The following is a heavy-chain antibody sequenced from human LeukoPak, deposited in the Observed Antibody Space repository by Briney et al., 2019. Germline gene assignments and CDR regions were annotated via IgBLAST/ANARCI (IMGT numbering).Heavy chain of an antibody. CDR1: GFTFSSYA. Sequence: PGGSLRLSCAASGFTFSSYAMSWVRQAPGKGLEWVSAISGSGGSIYYADSVKGQFTISRDNSKNTLYLQMNSLRAEDTALYYCAKEAMVRGVYYYYGMDVWGQGTTVTVSS. CDR2: ISGSGGSI. CDR3: AKEAMVRGVYYYYGMDV. J-gene: IGHJ6*02. V-gene: IGHV3-23*01. D-gene: IGHD3-10*01.